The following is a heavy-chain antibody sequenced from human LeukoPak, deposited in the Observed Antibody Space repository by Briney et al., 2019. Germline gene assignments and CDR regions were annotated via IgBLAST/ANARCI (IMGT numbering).Heavy chain of an antibody. Sequence: GGSLRLSCAASGFTFSSYWMSWVRLAPGKGLEWVANIKQDGSEKYYVDSVKGRFTISRDNAKNSLYLQMSSLRAEDTAVYYCARVSTYYDFWSGHYYFDYWGQGTLVTVSS. D-gene: IGHD3-3*01. CDR3: ARVSTYYDFWSGHYYFDY. J-gene: IGHJ4*02. CDR2: IKQDGSEK. V-gene: IGHV3-7*01. CDR1: GFTFSSYW.